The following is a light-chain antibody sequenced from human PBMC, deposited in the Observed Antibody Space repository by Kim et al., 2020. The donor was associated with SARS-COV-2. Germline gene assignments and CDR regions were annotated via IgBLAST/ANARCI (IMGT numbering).Light chain of an antibody. CDR2: SNN. Sequence: GQRGAIPCSGSWSNIGSTGVNWYQQLPGTAPKLLIYSNNQRPSGVPDRFSGSKSGTSASLAISGLQSEDEADYYCAAWDDSLNAVVFGGGTQLIVL. J-gene: IGLJ2*01. V-gene: IGLV1-44*01. CDR3: AAWDDSLNAVV. CDR1: WSNIGSTG.